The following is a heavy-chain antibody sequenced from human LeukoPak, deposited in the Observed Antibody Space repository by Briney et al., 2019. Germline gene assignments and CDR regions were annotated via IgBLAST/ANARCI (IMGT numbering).Heavy chain of an antibody. CDR2: ISSGTSYI. CDR3: ARDGAAPDFYYYFMDV. V-gene: IGHV3-21*01. D-gene: IGHD6-6*01. CDR1: GFTFSDYY. J-gene: IGHJ6*03. Sequence: GGSLRLSCAASGFTFSDYYMNWVRQAPGKGLEWVSSISSGTSYIYYADSVKGRFTISRDNAKNSLYLQMNSLRAEDTAVYYCARDGAAPDFYYYFMDVWGKGTTVTVSS.